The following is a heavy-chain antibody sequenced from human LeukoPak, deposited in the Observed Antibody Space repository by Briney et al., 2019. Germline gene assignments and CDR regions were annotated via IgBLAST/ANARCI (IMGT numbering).Heavy chain of an antibody. D-gene: IGHD5-24*01. Sequence: SETLSLTCTVSGGSISSGSYYWSWIRQPAGKGLEWIGRNYTSGSTNYNPSLKSRVTISVDTSKNQFSLKLSSVTAADTAVYYCARGNSRDGLKYWGQGTLVTVSS. V-gene: IGHV4-61*02. CDR3: ARGNSRDGLKY. CDR2: NYTSGST. CDR1: GGSISSGSYY. J-gene: IGHJ4*02.